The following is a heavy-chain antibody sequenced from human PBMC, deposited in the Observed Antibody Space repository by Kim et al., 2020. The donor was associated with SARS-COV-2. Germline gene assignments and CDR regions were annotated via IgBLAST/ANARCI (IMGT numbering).Heavy chain of an antibody. CDR3: AREAYYYDSSGYYFYN. D-gene: IGHD3-22*01. V-gene: IGHV3-53*04. Sequence: GGSLRLSCAASGFTISSNYMSWVRQAPGKGLEWVSVIYSDGSTYYADSVKGRFTISRHNSKNTLYLQMNSLRTEDTALYYCAREAYYYDSSGYYFYNWGQGTLGTVSS. CDR2: IYSDGST. CDR1: GFTISSNY. J-gene: IGHJ4*02.